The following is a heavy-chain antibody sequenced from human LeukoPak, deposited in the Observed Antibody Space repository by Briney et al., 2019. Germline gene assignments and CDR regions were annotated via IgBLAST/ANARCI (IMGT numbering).Heavy chain of an antibody. CDR1: GFTFSDYY. CDR2: ISSSGNII. CDR3: AGDAMGPGLAGY. D-gene: IGHD3/OR15-3a*01. Sequence: GGSLRLSCAASGFTFSDYYMSWIRQAPGKGLEWVSYISSSGNIIYYADSVQGRFTISRGNAKRSLYLQMSSLRAEDTAVYYCAGDAMGPGLAGYWGQGTLVTVSS. J-gene: IGHJ4*02. V-gene: IGHV3-11*01.